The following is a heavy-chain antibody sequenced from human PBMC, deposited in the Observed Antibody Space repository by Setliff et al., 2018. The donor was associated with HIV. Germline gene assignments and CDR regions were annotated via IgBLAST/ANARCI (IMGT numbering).Heavy chain of an antibody. CDR2: VYSTGST. Sequence: SETLSLTCTVSGDSINNYYWSWIRQPPGKGLEWIGYVYSTGSTNSKSSLKSRVTISVDTSKNQFSLRLTSVTAADTAVYYCARESLNLGELSSNPDASDIWGQGTMVTVSS. V-gene: IGHV4-4*08. CDR1: GDSINNYY. J-gene: IGHJ3*02. D-gene: IGHD3-16*02. CDR3: ARESLNLGELSSNPDASDI.